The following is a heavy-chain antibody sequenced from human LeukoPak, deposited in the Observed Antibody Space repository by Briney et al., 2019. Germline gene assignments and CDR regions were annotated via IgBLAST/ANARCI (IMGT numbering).Heavy chain of an antibody. CDR2: ISFDGSNK. CDR3: AKDLHYHNSSDYYFPLDY. D-gene: IGHD3-22*01. CDR1: GFTFSSYG. V-gene: IGHV3-30*18. J-gene: IGHJ4*02. Sequence: PGGSLRLSCAASGFTFSSYGMHWVRQAPGKGLEWAAVISFDGSNKYYADSVKGRFTISRDNSKNTLYLQMNSLTAEDTAVYYCAKDLHYHNSSDYYFPLDYWGQGTLVTVSS.